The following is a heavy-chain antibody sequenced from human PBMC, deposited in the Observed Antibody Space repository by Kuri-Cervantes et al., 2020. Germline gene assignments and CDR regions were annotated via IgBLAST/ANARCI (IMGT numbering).Heavy chain of an antibody. CDR3: AKDGWFGDLGD. CDR2: IWYDGSNK. CDR1: GFTFSSYG. J-gene: IGHJ4*02. D-gene: IGHD3-10*01. V-gene: IGHV3-33*06. Sequence: GESLKISCAASGFTFSSYGMHWVRQAPGKGLEWVAVIWYDGSNKYYADSVKGRFTISRDNSKNTLYLQMNSLRAEDTAVYYCAKDGWFGDLGDWGQGTLVTVSS.